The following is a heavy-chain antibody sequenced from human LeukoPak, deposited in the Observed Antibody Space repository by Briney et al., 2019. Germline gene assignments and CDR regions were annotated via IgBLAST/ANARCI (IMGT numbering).Heavy chain of an antibody. J-gene: IGHJ4*02. Sequence: GESLKISCKGSGYTFPNYWIGWVRQMPGKGLEWMGIIYPADSNTRYSPSFQGQVTISADKSISTAYLQWSSLKASDTAMYYCARFAYGSDYFPGHYWGQGTLVTVSS. CDR3: ARFAYGSDYFPGHY. CDR2: IYPADSNT. CDR1: GYTFPNYW. D-gene: IGHD3-22*01. V-gene: IGHV5-51*01.